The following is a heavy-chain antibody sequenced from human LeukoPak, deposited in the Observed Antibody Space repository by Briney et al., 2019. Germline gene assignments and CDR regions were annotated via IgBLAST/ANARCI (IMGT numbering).Heavy chain of an antibody. D-gene: IGHD1-26*01. V-gene: IGHV4-59*01. CDR2: VYYSGSA. Sequence: SETLSLTCTVSGGSISSYYWSWIRQPPGKGVEWIGYVYYSGSAHYNPSLKSRVTIPVDTSKNQFSLKVSSVTAADTAIYYCAGGTYYYFDYWGQGTLVTVSS. CDR3: AGGTYYYFDY. CDR1: GGSISSYY. J-gene: IGHJ4*02.